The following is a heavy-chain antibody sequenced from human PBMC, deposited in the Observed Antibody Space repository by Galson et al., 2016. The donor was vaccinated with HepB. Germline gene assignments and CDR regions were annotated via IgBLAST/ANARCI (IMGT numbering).Heavy chain of an antibody. J-gene: IGHJ6*02. D-gene: IGHD3-22*01. CDR2: ISSDGIDK. Sequence: SLRLSCAASGFTFNNFGLHWIRQAPGKGLEWVSRISSDGIDKYYADSVKGRFPISRDDSKNTVFLQMNSVRLEDTAMYYCARDAAFTMIIVVSYHYYHGMDVWGQGTTVTVSS. CDR3: ARDAAFTMIIVVSYHYYHGMDV. V-gene: IGHV3-30*03. CDR1: GFTFNNFG.